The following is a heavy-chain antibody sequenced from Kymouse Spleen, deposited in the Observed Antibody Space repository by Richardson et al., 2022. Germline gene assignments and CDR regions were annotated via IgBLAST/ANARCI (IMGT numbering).Heavy chain of an antibody. V-gene: IGHV3-13*01. CDR3: ARGYYGSGSPFDY. D-gene: IGHD3-10*01. CDR2: IGTAGDT. CDR1: GFTFSSYD. Sequence: EVQLVESGGGLVQPGGSLRLSCAASGFTFSSYDMHWVRQATGKGLEWVSAIGTAGDTYYPGSVKGRFTISRENAKNSLYLQMNSLRAGDTAVYYCARGYYGSGSPFDYWGQGTLVTVSS. J-gene: IGHJ4*02.